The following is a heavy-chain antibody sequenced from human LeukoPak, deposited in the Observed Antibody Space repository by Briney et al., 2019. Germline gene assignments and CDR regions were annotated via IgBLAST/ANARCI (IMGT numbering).Heavy chain of an antibody. D-gene: IGHD3-16*01. V-gene: IGHV4-61*02. CDR1: GGSISSGSYY. J-gene: IGHJ4*02. CDR2: IYTSGST. Sequence: SETLSLTCTVSGGSISSGSYYWTWIRQPAGKGLEWIGRIYTSGSTSYNPSLKSRVTISIDTSKNQFSLKLSSVTAADTAVYYCARGGYDYVWGSAFDYWGQGMLVTVSS. CDR3: ARGGYDYVWGSAFDY.